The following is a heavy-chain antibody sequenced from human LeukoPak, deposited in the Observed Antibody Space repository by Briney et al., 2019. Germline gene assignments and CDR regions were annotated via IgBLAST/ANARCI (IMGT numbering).Heavy chain of an antibody. CDR1: GGSFSGYY. J-gene: IGHJ5*02. D-gene: IGHD4-17*01. Sequence: PSETLSLTCAVYGGSFSGYYWSWIRQPPGKGLEWIGEINHSGSTNYNPSLKSRVTISVDTSKNQFSLKLSSVTAADTAVYYCARGVWYGDYGEGNWFDPWGQGTLVTVSS. V-gene: IGHV4-34*01. CDR3: ARGVWYGDYGEGNWFDP. CDR2: INHSGST.